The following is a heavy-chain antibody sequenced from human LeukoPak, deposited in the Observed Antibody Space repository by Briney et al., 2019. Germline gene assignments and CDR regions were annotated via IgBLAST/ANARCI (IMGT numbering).Heavy chain of an antibody. CDR3: GKNGGGDGASFDIDY. CDR1: GYTLSNYG. J-gene: IGHJ4*02. D-gene: IGHD2-21*02. Sequence: TGGSLRLSCAPPGYTLSNYGISWVRQAPGKGLEWVSAISGSGARTYYADSVKGRFITSRDNSKNTLYLQMNSLRAEDTAVYYCGKNGGGDGASFDIDYWGRGTLVSVSS. CDR2: ISGSGART. V-gene: IGHV3-23*01.